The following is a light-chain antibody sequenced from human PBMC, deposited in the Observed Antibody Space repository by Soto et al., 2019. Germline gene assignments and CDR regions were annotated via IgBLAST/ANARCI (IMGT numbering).Light chain of an antibody. CDR1: SGDVGAYNY. CDR3: SSYVGSNAVV. J-gene: IGLJ2*01. Sequence: QSALTQPPSASGSPGQSVTISCTGTSGDVGAYNYVSWYQQHPGKAPKLMIHDVSKRPSGGPDRFSGSKSGNTASLTVSGLQSEDEADYYCSSYVGSNAVVFGGGTKLTVL. V-gene: IGLV2-8*01. CDR2: DVS.